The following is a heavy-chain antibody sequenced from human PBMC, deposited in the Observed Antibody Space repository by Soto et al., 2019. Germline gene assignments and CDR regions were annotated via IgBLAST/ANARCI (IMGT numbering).Heavy chain of an antibody. V-gene: IGHV5-51*01. CDR1: GYSFTSYW. CDR3: AGLYYYGSGSYYNSPGYYYGMDV. J-gene: IGHJ6*02. CDR2: IYPGDSDT. Sequence: GESLKISCKGSGYSFTSYWIGWVRQMPGKGLEWMGIIYPGDSDTRYSPSFQGQVTISADKSISTAYLQWSSLKASDTAMYYCAGLYYYGSGSYYNSPGYYYGMDVWGQGTTVTVSS. D-gene: IGHD3-10*01.